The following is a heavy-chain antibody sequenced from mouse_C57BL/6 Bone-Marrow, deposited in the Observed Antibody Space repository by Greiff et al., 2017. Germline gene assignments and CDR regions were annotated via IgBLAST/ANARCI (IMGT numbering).Heavy chain of an antibody. D-gene: IGHD1-1*01. CDR2: ISGGGGTT. CDR1: GFTFSSYT. Sequence: EVQLVESGGGLVKPGGSLKLSCAASGFTFSSYTMSWVRQTPEKRLEWVATISGGGGTTYYPDSVKGRFTISRDNAKNTLYLQMSSLRSEDTSLYYCATPLYGSFAYWGQGTLVTVSA. J-gene: IGHJ3*01. CDR3: ATPLYGSFAY. V-gene: IGHV5-9*01.